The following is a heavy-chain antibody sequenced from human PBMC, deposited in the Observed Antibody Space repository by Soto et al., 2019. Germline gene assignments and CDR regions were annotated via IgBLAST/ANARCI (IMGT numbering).Heavy chain of an antibody. CDR1: GFSLTSTGVG. D-gene: IGHD6-19*01. Sequence: SGPTLVNPTQTLTLTCSFSGFSLTSTGVGVGWFRQPPGKALEWLGLTYWNEDDRYRSSLRSRLTITKDTSKNQVVLTMTNMDTEDTATYYCAHRPGGSGWRYYFDYWGQGTLVTSPQ. CDR3: AHRPGGSGWRYYFDY. CDR2: TYWNEDD. V-gene: IGHV2-5*01. J-gene: IGHJ4*02.